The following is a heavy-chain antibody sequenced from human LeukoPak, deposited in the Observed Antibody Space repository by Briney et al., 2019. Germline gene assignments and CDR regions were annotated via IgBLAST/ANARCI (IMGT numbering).Heavy chain of an antibody. CDR2: ISNHGSSK. Sequence: PGRSLRLSCAASGVTFSTYGMHWVRQAPGKGLEWVAVISNHGSSKFYADSVKGRFTISRDNSKNTVYLEMNSLRPEDTAVYYCAGKPYGSGSDYYINWFDPWGRGTLVIVSS. D-gene: IGHD3-10*01. V-gene: IGHV3-30*03. J-gene: IGHJ5*02. CDR1: GVTFSTYG. CDR3: AGKPYGSGSDYYINWFDP.